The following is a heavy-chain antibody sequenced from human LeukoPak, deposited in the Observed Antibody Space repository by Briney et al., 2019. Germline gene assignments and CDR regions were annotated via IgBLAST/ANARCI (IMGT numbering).Heavy chain of an antibody. D-gene: IGHD3-3*01. J-gene: IGHJ4*02. CDR2: IRYDGSNK. Sequence: GGSLRLSCAASGFTFSSYGMHWVRQAPGKGLEWVAVIRYDGSNKYYADSVKGRFTISRDNSKNTLYLQMNSLRAEDTAVYYCARDYDFWSAIDYWGQGTLVTVSS. CDR1: GFTFSSYG. V-gene: IGHV3-33*01. CDR3: ARDYDFWSAIDY.